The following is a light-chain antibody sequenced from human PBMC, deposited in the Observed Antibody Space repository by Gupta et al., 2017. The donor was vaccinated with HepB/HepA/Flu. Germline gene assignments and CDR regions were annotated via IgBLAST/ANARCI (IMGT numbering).Light chain of an antibody. Sequence: ALTPACSGSGSPGQSVTISCTVTSSDVGGYNYVSWYQQHPGKAPKLMIYDVSNRPSGVSNRFSGSKSGNTASLTISGLQAEDEADYYCSSYTSSSTLGVVFGGGTKLTVL. J-gene: IGLJ2*01. CDR2: DVS. V-gene: IGLV2-14*01. CDR1: SSDVGGYNY. CDR3: SSYTSSSTLGVV.